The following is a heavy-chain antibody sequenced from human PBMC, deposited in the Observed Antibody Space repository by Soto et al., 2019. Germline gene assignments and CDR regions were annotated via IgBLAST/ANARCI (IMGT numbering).Heavy chain of an antibody. Sequence: PSETLSLTCTVSGGSISSGGYYWSWIRQHPGKGLEWIGYIYYSGSTYYNPSLKSRVTISVDTSKNQFSLKLSSVTAADTAVYYCARDPDYGDFLSYYYYGMDVWGQGTTVTVSS. D-gene: IGHD4-17*01. CDR3: ARDPDYGDFLSYYYYGMDV. CDR1: GGSISSGGYY. V-gene: IGHV4-31*03. J-gene: IGHJ6*02. CDR2: IYYSGST.